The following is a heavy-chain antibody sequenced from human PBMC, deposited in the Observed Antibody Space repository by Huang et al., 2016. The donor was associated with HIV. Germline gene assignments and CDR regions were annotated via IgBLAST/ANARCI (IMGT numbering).Heavy chain of an antibody. CDR3: ARGSRQGKYYYGSGTAY. V-gene: IGHV3-74*01. CDR1: GFTFSSYW. D-gene: IGHD3-10*01. Sequence: EVQLVESGGGLVQPGGSLRLSCADSGFTFSSYWMHWVRQVPGKGVVWVSSMKSDGISTSYADSVKGRFTISRDNAKNTLYLQMNSLRAEDTAVYYCARGSRQGKYYYGSGTAYWGQGTLVTVSS. CDR2: MKSDGIST. J-gene: IGHJ4*02.